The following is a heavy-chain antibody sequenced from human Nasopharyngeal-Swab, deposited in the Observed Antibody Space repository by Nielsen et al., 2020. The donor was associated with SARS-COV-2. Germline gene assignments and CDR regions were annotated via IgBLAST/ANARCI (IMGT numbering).Heavy chain of an antibody. CDR3: AKGPYYYVNGAYNTYLQH. Sequence: GESLKISCEVSGFSFSYNYMSWVRQAPGKGLEWVSYITGSSTTIYYADSVRGRFTISRDKVRYSLYLEMNSLRADDTGVYYCAKGPYYYVNGAYNTYLQHWGQGTLVAVSS. D-gene: IGHD3-10*02. CDR2: ITGSSTTI. V-gene: IGHV3-11*01. CDR1: GFSFSYNY. J-gene: IGHJ1*01.